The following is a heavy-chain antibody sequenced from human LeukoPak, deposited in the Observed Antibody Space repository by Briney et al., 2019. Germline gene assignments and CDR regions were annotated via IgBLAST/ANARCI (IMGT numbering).Heavy chain of an antibody. CDR1: GFTFSTYW. D-gene: IGHD1-14*01. CDR3: VRLYKIEGADL. CDR2: IRNDGTTT. V-gene: IGHV3-74*01. J-gene: IGHJ2*01. Sequence: PGGSLRLSCAASGFTFSTYWMHWVRQTPGKELVWVSSIRNDGTTTNYADSVKGRFTISRDNAKNTLYLQMNSLRAEDTAVYYCVRLYKIEGADLWGRGTLVTVSS.